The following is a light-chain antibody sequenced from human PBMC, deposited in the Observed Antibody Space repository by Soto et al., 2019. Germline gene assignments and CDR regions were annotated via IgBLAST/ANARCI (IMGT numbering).Light chain of an antibody. CDR3: QQYKSWT. J-gene: IGKJ1*01. V-gene: IGKV1-5*03. Sequence: DIQMTQFPSTLSASVGDRVTITCRASQSISSWLAWYQQKPGKAPKLLIYKASSLESGVPSRFSGSGSGTEFILTISSLQPDDFATYYCQQYKSWTFGQGTKVEIK. CDR1: QSISSW. CDR2: KAS.